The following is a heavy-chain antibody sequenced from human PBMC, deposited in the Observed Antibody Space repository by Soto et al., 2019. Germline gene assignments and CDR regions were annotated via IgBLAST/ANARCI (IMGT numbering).Heavy chain of an antibody. V-gene: IGHV1-18*04. D-gene: IGHD3-3*01. CDR2: ISAYNGNT. Sequence: GASVKVSCKASGYTFTSYGISWVRQAPGQGLEWMGWISAYNGNTNYAQKLQGRVTMTTDTSTSTAYMELRSLRSDDTAVYYCPRILKRNYDFWSGPGIYYYGMDVWGQGTTVTVSS. J-gene: IGHJ6*02. CDR1: GYTFTSYG. CDR3: PRILKRNYDFWSGPGIYYYGMDV.